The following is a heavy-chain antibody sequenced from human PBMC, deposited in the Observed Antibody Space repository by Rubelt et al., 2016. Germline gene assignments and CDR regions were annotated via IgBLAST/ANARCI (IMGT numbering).Heavy chain of an antibody. CDR2: IYYSGST. V-gene: IGHV4-39*01. J-gene: IGHJ4*02. CDR1: GGSISSSNYY. Sequence: QLQLQESGPGLVKPSETLSLTCTVSGGSISSSNYYWAWIRQPPGKGLEWIGSIYYSGSTYYNPSLKSRVTISVDTSKKQFSRKLRSGTAAETAVYYCATPMYCSGGRCYLGFDYWGQGTLVTVSS. D-gene: IGHD2-15*01. CDR3: ATPMYCSGGRCYLGFDY.